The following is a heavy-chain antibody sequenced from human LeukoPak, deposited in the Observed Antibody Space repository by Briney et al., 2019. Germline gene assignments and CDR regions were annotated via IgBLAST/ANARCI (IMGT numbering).Heavy chain of an antibody. CDR3: ARGKMGSGSYFFDY. J-gene: IGHJ4*02. V-gene: IGHV3-7*01. CDR2: IKQDGSEK. Sequence: GGSLRLSCAASGFTFSSYWMSWVRQAPGKGLEWVANIKQDGSEKYYVDSVKGRFTISRDNAKNSLYLQMNSLRAEDTAVYYCARGKMGSGSYFFDYWGQGTLVTVSS. D-gene: IGHD3-10*01. CDR1: GFTFSSYW.